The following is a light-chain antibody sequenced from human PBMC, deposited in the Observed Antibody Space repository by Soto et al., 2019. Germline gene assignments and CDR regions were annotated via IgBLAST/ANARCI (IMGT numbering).Light chain of an antibody. CDR1: QTITTW. J-gene: IGKJ5*01. CDR3: HHSHNWPMT. Sequence: DIQMNQSPSSLSASVGDRVTITCRASQTITTWMAWYQPTPGKAPKLLIYAASSLQSGVPSRFSGSGSGTEFTLTISRLQSEDFAVYYCHHSHNWPMTFGQGTRLEIK. CDR2: AAS. V-gene: IGKV1-12*01.